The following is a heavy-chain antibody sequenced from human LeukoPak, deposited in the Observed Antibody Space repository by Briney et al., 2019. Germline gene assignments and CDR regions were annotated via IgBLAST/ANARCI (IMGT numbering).Heavy chain of an antibody. D-gene: IGHD3-16*01. CDR2: INPKGGGT. CDR3: ARGYDGDY. J-gene: IGHJ4*02. Sequence: ASVKVSCKASGYTFTDYYMHWVRQAPGQGLEWMGRINPKGGGTNYAQKFQDRVTMTRDTSISTAYMELSRLRSDDTAVYYCARGYDGDYWGQGTLVTVSS. V-gene: IGHV1-2*06. CDR1: GYTFTDYY.